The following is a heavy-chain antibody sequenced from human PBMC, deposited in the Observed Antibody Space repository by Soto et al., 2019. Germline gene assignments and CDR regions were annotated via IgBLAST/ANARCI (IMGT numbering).Heavy chain of an antibody. CDR3: ARDLTRSRLRIFDY. CDR2: ISSSSSTI. V-gene: IGHV3-48*01. D-gene: IGHD4-17*01. CDR1: GFTFSSYS. J-gene: IGHJ4*02. Sequence: EVQLVESGGGLVQPGGSLRLSCAASGFTFSSYSMNWVRQAPGKGLEWVSYISSSSSTIYYADSVKGRFTISRDNAKNSLYLQMNSMRAEDTAVYYCARDLTRSRLRIFDYWGQGTLVTVSS.